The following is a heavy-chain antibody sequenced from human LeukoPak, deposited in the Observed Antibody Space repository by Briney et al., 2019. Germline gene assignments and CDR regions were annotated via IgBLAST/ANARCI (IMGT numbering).Heavy chain of an antibody. D-gene: IGHD3-9*01. CDR3: AGRGAYFYYYGMEV. J-gene: IGHJ6*02. V-gene: IGHV3-23*01. CDR1: GFTFSSYA. CDR2: ISATDGST. Sequence: GGSLRLSCTASGFTFSSYAMSWVRQAPGEGLEWVSDISATDGSTYYADSVKGRFTIFRDNSKNTLYLQMNSLRAEDTAVYYCAGRGAYFYYYGMEVWGQGTTVAVS.